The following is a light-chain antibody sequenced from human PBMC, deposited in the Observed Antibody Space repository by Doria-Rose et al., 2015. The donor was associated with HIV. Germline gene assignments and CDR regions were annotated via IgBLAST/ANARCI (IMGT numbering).Light chain of an antibody. CDR1: QTVSTY. CDR3: QQTYSSPPWT. CDR2: AAS. J-gene: IGKJ1*01. Sequence: DIQMTQSPSSLSASIGDRVPIICRASQTVSTYLNWFQQEPGKAPKLLIYAASRLQSGVPSRFSGSGSGTDFTLTISGLQPGDFATYYCQQTYSSPPWTFGQGTKVEMK. V-gene: IGKV1-39*01.